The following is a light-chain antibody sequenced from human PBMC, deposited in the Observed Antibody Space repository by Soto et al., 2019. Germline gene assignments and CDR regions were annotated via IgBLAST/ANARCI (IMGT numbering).Light chain of an antibody. V-gene: IGKV3-20*01. CDR2: GPS. J-gene: IGKJ2*01. Sequence: EVVLTQSPGTLSLSPGERATLSCRASQSVSRRYLAWYQQKPGQAPRLLIFGPSSRATGIPDRFSGSGSGTDFTLTISRLEPGDFAVYYCLQYDTSPPRYTFGQGTKLEIK. CDR1: QSVSRRY. CDR3: LQYDTSPPRYT.